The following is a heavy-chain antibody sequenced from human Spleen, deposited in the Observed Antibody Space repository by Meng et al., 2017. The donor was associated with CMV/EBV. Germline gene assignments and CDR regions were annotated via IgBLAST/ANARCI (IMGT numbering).Heavy chain of an antibody. CDR2: IRYDGTNT. CDR1: GFTFSTYG. V-gene: IGHV3-30*02. J-gene: IGHJ4*02. CDR3: ARGGHGNYFDY. Sequence: SCAASGFTFSTYGIHWVRQAPGKGLEWVALIRYDGTNTYFADSVKGRFTISRDNSKNTLYLQMDSLRAEDTAVYYCARGGHGNYFDYWGQGTLVTVSS. D-gene: IGHD3-16*01.